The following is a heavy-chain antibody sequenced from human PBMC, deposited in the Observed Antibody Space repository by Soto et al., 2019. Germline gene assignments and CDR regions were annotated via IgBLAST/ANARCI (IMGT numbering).Heavy chain of an antibody. J-gene: IGHJ3*02. CDR1: GFSVSSNY. CDR2: ISYNGRDK. Sequence: GGSLRLSCAASGFSVSSNYMTWVRQAPGKGLEWVAFISYNGRDKFHADSVKGRFTISRDNSKNTLYLQMNSLRAEDTAVYFCAQEVDAFDIWGQGTMVTVSS. CDR3: AQEVDAFDI. V-gene: IGHV3-30*18.